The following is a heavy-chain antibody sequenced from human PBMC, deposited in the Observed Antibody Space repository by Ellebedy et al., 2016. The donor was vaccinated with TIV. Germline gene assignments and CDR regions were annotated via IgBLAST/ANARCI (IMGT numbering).Heavy chain of an antibody. CDR3: ATALRVTTFWP. Sequence: MPSETLSLTCTVSGDSISAYYWNWIRQSPGKGLEWIACISYSGSTNYNPSLRSRVTISLDTSKKQFSLRLASVTAADTAVYYCATALRVTTFWPWGQGTLVTVSS. J-gene: IGHJ5*02. D-gene: IGHD4-17*01. CDR1: GDSISAYY. CDR2: ISYSGST. V-gene: IGHV4-59*08.